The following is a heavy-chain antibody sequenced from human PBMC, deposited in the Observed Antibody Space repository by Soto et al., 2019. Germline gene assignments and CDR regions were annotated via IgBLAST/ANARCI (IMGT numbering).Heavy chain of an antibody. CDR3: ARGPGISYFDY. CDR2: IWSGGSNE. V-gene: IGHV3-33*01. D-gene: IGHD1-20*01. CDR1: GFTFSSYG. Sequence: QVQLVESGGGVVQPGRSLRLSCAASGFTFSSYGMHWVRQAPGKGLEWVAVIWSGGSNENYADSVKGRFTISRDNSKNMLYLQMNSLRAEDTAVYYCARGPGISYFDYWGQGSLVTVSS. J-gene: IGHJ4*02.